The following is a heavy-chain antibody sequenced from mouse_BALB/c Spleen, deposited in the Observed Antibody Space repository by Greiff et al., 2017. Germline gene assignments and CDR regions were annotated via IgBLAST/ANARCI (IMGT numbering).Heavy chain of an antibody. Sequence: VQLQQSGPELVKPGASVKMSCKASGYTFTSYVMHWVKQKPGQGLEWIGYINPYNDGTKYNEKFKGKATLTSDKSSSTAYMELSSLTSEDSAVYYCARDYYGSSPSYAMDYWGQGTSVTVSS. V-gene: IGHV1-14*01. CDR3: ARDYYGSSPSYAMDY. D-gene: IGHD1-1*01. J-gene: IGHJ4*01. CDR2: INPYNDGT. CDR1: GYTFTSYV.